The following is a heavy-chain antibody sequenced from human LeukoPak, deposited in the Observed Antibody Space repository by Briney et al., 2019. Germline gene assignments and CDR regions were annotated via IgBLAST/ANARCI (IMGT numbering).Heavy chain of an antibody. J-gene: IGHJ2*01. Sequence: SETLSLTCTVSGGSISSSSYYWGWIRQPPGKGLEWIGEINHSGSTNYNPSLKSRVTISVDTSKNQFSLKLSSVTAADTAVYYCARGGIAVAGRNWYFDLWGRGTLVTVSS. CDR2: INHSGST. D-gene: IGHD6-19*01. CDR1: GGSISSSSYY. V-gene: IGHV4-39*07. CDR3: ARGGIAVAGRNWYFDL.